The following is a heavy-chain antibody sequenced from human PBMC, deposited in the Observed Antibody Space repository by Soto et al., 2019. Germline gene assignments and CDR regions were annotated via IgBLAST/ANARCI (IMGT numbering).Heavy chain of an antibody. CDR3: ARDNAAADAFDI. V-gene: IGHV5-10-1*01. CDR1: GYSFTSYW. Sequence: GASLKISCKGSGYSFTSYWISWVRQMPGKGLEWMGRIDPSDSYTNYSPSFQGHVTISADKSISTAYLHWSSLKASDTAMYYCARDNAAADAFDIWGQGTMVTVSS. J-gene: IGHJ3*02. D-gene: IGHD6-13*01. CDR2: IDPSDSYT.